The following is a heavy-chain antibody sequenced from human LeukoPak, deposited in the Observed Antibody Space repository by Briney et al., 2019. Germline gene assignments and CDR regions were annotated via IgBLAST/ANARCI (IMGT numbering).Heavy chain of an antibody. Sequence: GGSPTLSCAASGFTFSSYSMNWVRQAPGEGLEWVSSISSSSSYIYYADSVKGRFTISRDNAKNSLYLQMNSLRAEDTAVYYCARDYYDSSGYYSGDYWGQGTLVTVSS. CDR1: GFTFSSYS. CDR3: ARDYYDSSGYYSGDY. V-gene: IGHV3-21*01. CDR2: ISSSSSYI. D-gene: IGHD3-22*01. J-gene: IGHJ4*02.